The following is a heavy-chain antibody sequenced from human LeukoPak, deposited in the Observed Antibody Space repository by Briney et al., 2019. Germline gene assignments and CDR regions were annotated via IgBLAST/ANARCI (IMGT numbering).Heavy chain of an antibody. CDR1: GGTFSNYA. CDR2: IIPLFGTA. J-gene: IGHJ4*02. CDR3: ARARIPFAVVIPWDY. Sequence: SVKVSCKASGGTFSNYAISWVRQAPGQGLEWMGGIIPLFGTANYAQRFQGRVTITADESTSTAYMALSSLRSEDTAIYYCARARIPFAVVIPWDYWSQGTLVTVSS. D-gene: IGHD3-3*01. V-gene: IGHV1-69*13.